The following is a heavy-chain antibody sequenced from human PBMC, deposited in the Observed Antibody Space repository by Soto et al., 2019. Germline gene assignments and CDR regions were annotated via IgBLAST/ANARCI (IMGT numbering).Heavy chain of an antibody. CDR2: ISYDGIDK. D-gene: IGHD5-12*01. V-gene: IGHV3-30*18. CDR3: AKDLREMATIRPDY. J-gene: IGHJ4*02. CDR1: GFTFSSFG. Sequence: QVQLVESGGGVVQPGTSLRLSCAASGFTFSSFGIHWVRQAPGKGLEGVAVISYDGIDKNYGDSVKGRFTISRENSKNMVYLQMNSLRIEDTAVYHCAKDLREMATIRPDYWGQGVLVAVSS.